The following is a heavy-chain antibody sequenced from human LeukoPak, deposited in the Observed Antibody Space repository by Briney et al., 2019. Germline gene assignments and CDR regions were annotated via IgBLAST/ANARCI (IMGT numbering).Heavy chain of an antibody. CDR2: IYYSGST. J-gene: IGHJ4*02. CDR3: ARRDYGDHLDFDY. V-gene: IGHV4-31*03. Sequence: TPSETLSPTCTVSGGSISSGGYYWSWIRQHPGKGLEWIGYIYYSGSTYYNPSLKSRVTISVDTSKNQFSLKLSSVTAADTAVYYCARRDYGDHLDFDYWGQGTLVTVSS. D-gene: IGHD4-17*01. CDR1: GGSISSGGYY.